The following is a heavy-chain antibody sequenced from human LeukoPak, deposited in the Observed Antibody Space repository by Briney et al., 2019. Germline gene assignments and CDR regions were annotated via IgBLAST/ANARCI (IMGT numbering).Heavy chain of an antibody. CDR1: GFTFSSYA. CDR2: ISYDGSNK. V-gene: IGHV3-30*04. CDR3: ARDAYYYGSGSYLGTFDY. D-gene: IGHD3-10*01. J-gene: IGHJ4*01. Sequence: GGSLRLSCAASGFTFSSYAMHWVRQAPGKGLEWVAVISYDGSNKYYADSVKGRFTISRDNSKNTLYLQMNSLRAEDTAVYYCARDAYYYGSGSYLGTFDYWGQEPWSPSPQ.